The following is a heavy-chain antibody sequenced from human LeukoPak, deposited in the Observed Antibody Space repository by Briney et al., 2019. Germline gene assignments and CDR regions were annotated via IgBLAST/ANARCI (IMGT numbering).Heavy chain of an antibody. J-gene: IGHJ6*04. CDR2: IIPIFGTA. CDR1: GGTFSSYA. D-gene: IGHD2-2*01. V-gene: IGHV1-69*01. Sequence: SVKVSCKASGGTFSSYAISWVRQAPGQGLEWMGGIIPIFGTANHAQKFQGRVTITADESTSTAYMELSSLRSEDTAAYYCARGPTECSSTSCYEKSGGYYYYYGMDVWGKGTTVTVSS. CDR3: ARGPTECSSTSCYEKSGGYYYYYGMDV.